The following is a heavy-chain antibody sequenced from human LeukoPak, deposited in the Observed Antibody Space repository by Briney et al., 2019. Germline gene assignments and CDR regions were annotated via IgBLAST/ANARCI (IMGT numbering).Heavy chain of an antibody. CDR1: GGSISSGGYY. D-gene: IGHD4-23*01. CDR3: ARVYGGYIDS. CDR2: IYYSGST. J-gene: IGHJ4*02. Sequence: SETLSLTCAVSGGSISSGGYYWSWIRQHPGKGLEWIGYIYYSGSTYYNPSLKSRVTISVDTSKNQFSLKLSSVTAADTAVYYCARVYGGYIDSWGQGTLVTVSS. V-gene: IGHV4-31*11.